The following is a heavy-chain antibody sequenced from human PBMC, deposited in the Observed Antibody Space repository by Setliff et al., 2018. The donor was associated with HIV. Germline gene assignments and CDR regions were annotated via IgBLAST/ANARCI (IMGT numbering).Heavy chain of an antibody. V-gene: IGHV4-39*01. CDR3: ARTSYYYGLYYYYYMDV. Sequence: SETLSLTCTVSGGSISSSSYYWGWVRQPPGKGLEWIGSIYYSGSSYYNPSLKSRVTIYVDTSKNQFSLTLRSVTAADTAVYYCARTSYYYGLYYYYYMDVWGKGTTVTVSS. J-gene: IGHJ6*03. CDR2: IYYSGSS. CDR1: GGSISSSSYY. D-gene: IGHD3-10*01.